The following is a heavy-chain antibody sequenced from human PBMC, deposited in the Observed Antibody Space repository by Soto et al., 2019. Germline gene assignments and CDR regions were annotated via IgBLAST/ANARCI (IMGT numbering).Heavy chain of an antibody. CDR1: GFTFSSYS. D-gene: IGHD6-13*01. CDR3: ARTASGYSSSWYNWFDP. V-gene: IGHV3-21*01. CDR2: ISSSSSYI. Sequence: GGSLRLSCAASGFTFSSYSMNWVRQAPGKGLEWVSSISSSSSYIYYADSVKGRFTISRDNAKNSLYLQMNSLRAEDTAVYYCARTASGYSSSWYNWFDPWGQGTLVTVSS. J-gene: IGHJ5*02.